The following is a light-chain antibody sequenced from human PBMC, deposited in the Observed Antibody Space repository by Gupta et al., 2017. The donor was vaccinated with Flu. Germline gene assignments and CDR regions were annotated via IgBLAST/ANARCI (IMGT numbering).Light chain of an antibody. Sequence: DIQMTQSPSTLSASVGDRVTLTCRASESISIWLAWYQWKPGKAPQLLIYRASSLEEGVASRFSGSGSETDFTLTISNLQPDDFATYYCQEDSNYGRTFGQGTTVE. CDR3: QEDSNYGRT. CDR1: ESISIW. CDR2: RAS. V-gene: IGKV1-5*03. J-gene: IGKJ1*01.